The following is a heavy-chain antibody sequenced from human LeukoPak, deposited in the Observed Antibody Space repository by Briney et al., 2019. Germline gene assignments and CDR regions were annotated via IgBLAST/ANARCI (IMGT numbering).Heavy chain of an antibody. V-gene: IGHV4-30-2*01. CDR2: IYHSGST. Sequence: SETLSLTCTVSGGSISSGDFYWSWIRQPPGKGLEWIGYIYHSGSTYYNPSLKSRVTISVDRSKNQFSLKLSSVTAADTAVYYCARDCSSTSCPEGGTYFDYWGQGTLVTVSS. CDR3: ARDCSSTSCPEGGTYFDY. CDR1: GGSISSGDFY. D-gene: IGHD2-2*01. J-gene: IGHJ4*02.